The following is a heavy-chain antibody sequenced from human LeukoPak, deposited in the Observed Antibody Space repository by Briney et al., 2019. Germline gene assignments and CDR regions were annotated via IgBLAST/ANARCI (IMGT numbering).Heavy chain of an antibody. CDR3: AGSYSSGWDY. J-gene: IGHJ4*02. V-gene: IGHV4-34*01. CDR2: INHSGST. CDR1: GGSFSGYY. D-gene: IGHD6-19*01. Sequence: SETLSLTCAVYGGSFSGYYWSWIRQPPGKGLEWIGEINHSGSTNYNPSLKSRVTISVDTSKNQFSLKLSSVTAADTAVYYCAGSYSSGWDYWGQGTLVTVSS.